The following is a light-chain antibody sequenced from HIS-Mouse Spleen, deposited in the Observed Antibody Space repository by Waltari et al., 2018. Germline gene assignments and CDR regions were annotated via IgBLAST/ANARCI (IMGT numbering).Light chain of an antibody. CDR2: EGS. V-gene: IGLV2-23*01. J-gene: IGLJ3*02. CDR3: CSWV. CDR1: SSDVGSYNL. Sequence: QSALTQPASVSGSPGQSITISCTGTSSDVGSYNLVSWYQQHPGKATKLMIYEGSKRPSGVSNRFSGSKSGNTASLTISGLQAEDEADYYCCSWVFGGGTKLTVL.